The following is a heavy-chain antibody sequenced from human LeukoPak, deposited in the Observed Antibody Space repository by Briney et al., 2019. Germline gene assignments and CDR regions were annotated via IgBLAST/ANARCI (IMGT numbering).Heavy chain of an antibody. Sequence: ASVKVSCKASGYTFTSYDINWVRQATGQGLEWMGWMNPNSGNTGYAQKFQGRVTMTRNTSISTAYMELSSLRSEDTAVYYCARSAAAAGYFDYWGQGTLVTVSS. V-gene: IGHV1-8*01. CDR1: GYTFTSYD. J-gene: IGHJ4*02. D-gene: IGHD6-13*01. CDR3: ARSAAAAGYFDY. CDR2: MNPNSGNT.